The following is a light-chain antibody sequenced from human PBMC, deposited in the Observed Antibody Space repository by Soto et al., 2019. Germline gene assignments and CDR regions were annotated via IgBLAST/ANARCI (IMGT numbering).Light chain of an antibody. CDR3: QQHSGYPRT. CDR1: QTISSW. Sequence: DIQMNQSPSTLSASVGDRVTITCGASQTISSWLPWYPQTPGKAPNLMIYAASTLQSGVPSRVSGSGSGTEFTLTISSLQPEDLAIYFGQQHSGYPRTFGPGTKVDIK. V-gene: IGKV1-5*01. CDR2: AAS. J-gene: IGKJ3*01.